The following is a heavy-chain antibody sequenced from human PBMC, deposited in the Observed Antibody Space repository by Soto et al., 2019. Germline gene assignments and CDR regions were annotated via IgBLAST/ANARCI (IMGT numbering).Heavy chain of an antibody. CDR2: INPSGGST. J-gene: IGHJ4*02. D-gene: IGHD4-17*01. V-gene: IGHV1-46*01. CDR1: GYTFTSYY. Sequence: QVQLVQSGAEVKKPGASVKVSCKASGYTFTSYYMHWVRQAPGQGLEWMGIINPSGGSTSYAQKFQGRVTMTRDTSTSTVYMELSSLRSEDTAVYYCARVYQGIMGRETTVTYFDYWGQGTLVTVSS. CDR3: ARVYQGIMGRETTVTYFDY.